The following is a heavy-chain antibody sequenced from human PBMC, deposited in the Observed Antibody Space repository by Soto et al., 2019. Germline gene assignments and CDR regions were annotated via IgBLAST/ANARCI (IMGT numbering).Heavy chain of an antibody. CDR2: INGGNGDT. CDR3: ARGLASYYGLDV. V-gene: IGHV1-3*01. CDR1: GYTFTSFA. J-gene: IGHJ6*02. Sequence: QVQLVQSGTEVKKPGASVKVSCKASGYTFTSFAMHWVRQAPGQRLEWMGWINGGNGDTRYSQKFRGRVTIARDTSASTAYMERSGLRFEDTSVYYCARGLASYYGLDVWGQGTTVTVSS.